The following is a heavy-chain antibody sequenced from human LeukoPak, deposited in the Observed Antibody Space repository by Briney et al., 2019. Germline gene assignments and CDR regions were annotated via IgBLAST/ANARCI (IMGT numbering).Heavy chain of an antibody. CDR3: ATVWSGYHPFDY. Sequence: ASVKVSCKASGYTFTSYYMHWVRQAPGQGLGWMGIINPSGGSTSYAQKFQGRVTMTRDTSTSTVYMELSSLRSEDTAMYYCATVWSGYHPFDYWGQGTLVTVSS. CDR2: INPSGGST. V-gene: IGHV1-46*01. J-gene: IGHJ4*02. D-gene: IGHD3-3*01. CDR1: GYTFTSYY.